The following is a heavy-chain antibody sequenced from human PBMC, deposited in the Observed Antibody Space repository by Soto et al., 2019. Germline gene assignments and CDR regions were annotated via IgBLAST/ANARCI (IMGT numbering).Heavy chain of an antibody. J-gene: IGHJ5*02. V-gene: IGHV4-31*03. Sequence: SETLSLTCTVSGGSISSGGYYWSWIRQHPGKGLEWIGYIYYSGSTSYNPSLKSRGTIPVDTSKNQFSLKLSSVTAADTAVYYCARDAGIAADGTHWFDPWGQGTLVTVSS. D-gene: IGHD6-13*01. CDR2: IYYSGST. CDR1: GGSISSGGYY. CDR3: ARDAGIAADGTHWFDP.